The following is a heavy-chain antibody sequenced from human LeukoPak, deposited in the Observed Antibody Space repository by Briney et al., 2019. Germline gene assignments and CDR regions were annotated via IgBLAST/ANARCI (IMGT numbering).Heavy chain of an antibody. D-gene: IGHD5-12*01. CDR2: IYYSGST. CDR3: ARAIYSGYDYGFDY. Sequence: PSETLSLTCAVYGGSFSSYYWSWIRQPPGKGLEWIGYIYYSGSTNYNPSLKSRVTISVDTSKNQFSLKLSSVTAADTAVYYCARAIYSGYDYGFDYWGQGTLVTVSS. J-gene: IGHJ4*02. V-gene: IGHV4-59*01. CDR1: GGSFSSYY.